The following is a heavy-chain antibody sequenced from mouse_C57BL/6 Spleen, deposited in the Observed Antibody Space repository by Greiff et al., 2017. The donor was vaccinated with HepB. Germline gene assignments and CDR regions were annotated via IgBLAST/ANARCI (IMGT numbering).Heavy chain of an antibody. D-gene: IGHD2-10*02. V-gene: IGHV1-80*01. J-gene: IGHJ3*01. CDR2: IYPGDGDT. CDR1: GYAFTSYW. CDR3: ARTGDSIFFAD. Sequence: VQLQQSGAELVKPGASVKLSCKASGYAFTSYWMNWVKQRPGKGLEWIGQIYPGDGDTNYNEKFKGKATLTADKSSSTAYMQLSSLTAEDSAVYFCARTGDSIFFADGGKGTLVTVSA.